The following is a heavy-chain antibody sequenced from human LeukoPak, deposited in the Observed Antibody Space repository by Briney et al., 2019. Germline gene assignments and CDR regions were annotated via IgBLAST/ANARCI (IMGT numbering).Heavy chain of an antibody. CDR3: AKVQQLWFDY. V-gene: IGHV3-30*18. D-gene: IGHD5-18*01. CDR1: GFTFSSYG. Sequence: GGSLRLSCAASGFTFSSYGMHWVRQAPGKGLEWVAVISYDGSNKYYADSVKGRFTISRDNSKNTLYLQTNSLRAEDTAVYYCAKVQQLWFDYWGQGTLVTVSS. CDR2: ISYDGSNK. J-gene: IGHJ4*02.